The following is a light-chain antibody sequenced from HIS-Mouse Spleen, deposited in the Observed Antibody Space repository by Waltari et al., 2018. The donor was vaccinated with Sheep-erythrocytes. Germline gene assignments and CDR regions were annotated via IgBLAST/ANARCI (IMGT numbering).Light chain of an antibody. V-gene: IGLV2-11*01. J-gene: IGLJ1*01. CDR2: DVS. CDR3: GSYAGSYNHV. Sequence: QSALTQPRSVSGSPGQSVTISCTGTSSDVGGYNYVSWYQQHPGKAPKLMIYDVSKRPSGFPDRFSGSNSCTTASLTSSGLQAEDEADYYCGSYAGSYNHVFATVTKVTVL. CDR1: SSDVGGYNY.